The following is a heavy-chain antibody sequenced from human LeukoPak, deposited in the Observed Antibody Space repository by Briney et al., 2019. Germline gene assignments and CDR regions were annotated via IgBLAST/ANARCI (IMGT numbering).Heavy chain of an antibody. D-gene: IGHD6-13*01. CDR2: IRYDGSNK. CDR3: ARRKGYSSSWYFDY. Sequence: GGSLRLSCAASGFTFSSYGMHWVRQAPGKGLEWVAFIRYDGSNKYYADSVKGRFTISRDNAKNSLYLQMNSLRAEDTAVYYCARRKGYSSSWYFDYWGQGTLVTVSS. CDR1: GFTFSSYG. J-gene: IGHJ4*02. V-gene: IGHV3-30*02.